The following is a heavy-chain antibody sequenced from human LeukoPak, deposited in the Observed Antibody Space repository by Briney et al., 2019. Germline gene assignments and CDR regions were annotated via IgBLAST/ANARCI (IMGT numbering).Heavy chain of an antibody. V-gene: IGHV3-74*01. CDR2: VKGDGRTT. CDR1: GFTLSTYV. Sequence: GGSLRLSCAASGFTLSTYVMSWVRQAPGKGLVWVALVKGDGRTTIYADSVKGRFTISRDNAKNTLYLQMNSLRADDSGVYYCATGHSYGYDYWGQGVLVTVSS. CDR3: ATGHSYGYDY. J-gene: IGHJ4*02. D-gene: IGHD5-18*01.